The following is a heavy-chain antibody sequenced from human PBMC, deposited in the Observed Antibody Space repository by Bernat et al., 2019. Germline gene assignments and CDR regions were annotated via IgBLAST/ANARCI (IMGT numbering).Heavy chain of an antibody. CDR3: ARVSLYGAPASAMDV. Sequence: QVQLVESGGGVVQTERSQRLSCEASKFTFSSYGMHWVRRAPGKGLEWVAVIWHDGSNENYADSVKGRFTISRDNSKNTLYLQMNNLRAEDTAVYYCARVSLYGAPASAMDVWGQGTTVTVSS. CDR1: KFTFSSYG. CDR2: IWHDGSNE. V-gene: IGHV3-33*01. D-gene: IGHD4-17*01. J-gene: IGHJ6*02.